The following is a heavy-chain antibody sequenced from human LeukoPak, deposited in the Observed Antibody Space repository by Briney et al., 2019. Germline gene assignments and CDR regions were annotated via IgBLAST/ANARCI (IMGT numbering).Heavy chain of an antibody. CDR1: GDSISSGRHY. J-gene: IGHJ5*02. CDR3: ARGGLYWFDP. V-gene: IGHV4-61*02. CDR2: IHYSGNT. Sequence: SETVSLTCTVSGDSISSGRHYWSWIRQPAGKGLEWIGRIHYSGNTKYNPSLNGRLSISVDTSKNQFSLNITPVTAADTAVYYCARGGLYWFDPWGQGTQVTVSS. D-gene: IGHD3-10*01.